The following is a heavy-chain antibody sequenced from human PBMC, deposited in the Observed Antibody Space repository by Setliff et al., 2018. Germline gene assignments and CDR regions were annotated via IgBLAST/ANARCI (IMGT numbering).Heavy chain of an antibody. CDR3: ARVYCSGGSCYRNDAFDV. CDR1: ESTFKTYA. Sequence: SVKVFCKASESTFKTYAINWVRQAPGQGLEWMGGIIPIFNTPNFAQKFQGRVTITADVSTSTAYMDLSSLRSEDTAVYFCARVYCSGGSCYRNDAFDVWGQGTMVTVSS. J-gene: IGHJ3*01. CDR2: IIPIFNTP. D-gene: IGHD2-15*01. V-gene: IGHV1-69*13.